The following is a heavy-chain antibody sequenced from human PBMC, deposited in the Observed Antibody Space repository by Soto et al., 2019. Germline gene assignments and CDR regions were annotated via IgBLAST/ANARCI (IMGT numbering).Heavy chain of an antibody. Sequence: PGGSLRLSCAASGFTFSNAWMSWVRQAPGKGLEWVGRIKSKTDGGTTDYAAPVKGRFTISRDDSKNTLYLQMNSLKTEDTAVYYCTTWDIVATIFDYWGQGTLVTVSS. CDR3: TTWDIVATIFDY. CDR1: GFTFSNAW. D-gene: IGHD5-12*01. J-gene: IGHJ4*02. V-gene: IGHV3-15*01. CDR2: IKSKTDGGTT.